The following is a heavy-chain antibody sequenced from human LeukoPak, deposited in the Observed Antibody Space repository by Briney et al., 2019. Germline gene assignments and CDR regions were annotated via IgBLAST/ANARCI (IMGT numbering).Heavy chain of an antibody. CDR1: GFSFSVYW. D-gene: IGHD4-17*01. CDR3: ARDHGDYYFDY. CDR2: ISYDGSNK. J-gene: IGHJ4*02. V-gene: IGHV3-30*03. Sequence: PGGSLRLSCAASGFSFSVYWMHWVRQAPGKGLEWVAVISYDGSNKYYADSVKGRFTISRDNSKNTLYLQMNSLRAEDTAVYYCARDHGDYYFDYWGQGTLVTVSS.